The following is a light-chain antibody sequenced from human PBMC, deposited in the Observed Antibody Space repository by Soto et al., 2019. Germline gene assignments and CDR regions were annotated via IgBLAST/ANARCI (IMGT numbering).Light chain of an antibody. CDR3: SSYTSSSTLYV. CDR2: DVS. J-gene: IGLJ1*01. Sequence: QSALTQPASGSGAPVQSITISCTGTSSDVGGYNYVSWYQQHPGKAPKLMIYDVSNRPSGASNRFSGSKSGNTASLTISGLQAEDEADYYCSSYTSSSTLYVFGTGTKVTVL. V-gene: IGLV2-14*01. CDR1: SSDVGGYNY.